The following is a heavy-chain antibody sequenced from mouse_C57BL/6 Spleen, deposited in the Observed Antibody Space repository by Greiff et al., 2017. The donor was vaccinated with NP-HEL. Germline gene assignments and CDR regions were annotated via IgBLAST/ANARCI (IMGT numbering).Heavy chain of an antibody. V-gene: IGHV1-50*01. CDR3: ARYYGSSTGFAY. Sequence: VQLQQPGAELVKPGASVKLSCKASGYTFTSYWMQWVKQRPGQGLEWIGEIDPSDSYTNYNQKFKGKATLTVDTSSSTAYMQLSSLTSEDSAVYYCARYYGSSTGFAYWGQGTLVTVSA. CDR2: IDPSDSYT. D-gene: IGHD1-1*01. CDR1: GYTFTSYW. J-gene: IGHJ3*01.